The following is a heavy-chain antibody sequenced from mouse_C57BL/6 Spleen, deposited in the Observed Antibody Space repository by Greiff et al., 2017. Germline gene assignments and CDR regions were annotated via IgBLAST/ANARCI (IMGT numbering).Heavy chain of an antibody. Sequence: QVQLQQSGAELMKPGASVKLSCKATGYTFTGYWIEWVKQRPGHGLEWIGEILPGSGSTTYNEKFKGKATFTADTSSNTAYMQLSSLTTEDSAIYYCARWDITTVVATDAMDYWGQGTSVTVSS. D-gene: IGHD1-1*01. CDR1: GYTFTGYW. V-gene: IGHV1-9*01. J-gene: IGHJ4*01. CDR3: ARWDITTVVATDAMDY. CDR2: ILPGSGST.